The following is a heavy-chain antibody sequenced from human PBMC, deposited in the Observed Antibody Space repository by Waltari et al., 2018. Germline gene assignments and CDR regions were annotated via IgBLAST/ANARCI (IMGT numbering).Heavy chain of an antibody. CDR3: ARQEGGIVVVPAPDY. J-gene: IGHJ4*02. D-gene: IGHD2-2*01. CDR2: IYYSGCT. CDR1: GGSISSSSYY. Sequence: QLQLQESGPGLVKTSETLSLTCTVSGGSISSSSYYWGWIRQPPGKGLEWIGSIYYSGCTYYNPSLKSRVTISVDTSKNQFSLKLSLVTAADTAVYYCARQEGGIVVVPAPDYWGQGTLVTVSS. V-gene: IGHV4-39*01.